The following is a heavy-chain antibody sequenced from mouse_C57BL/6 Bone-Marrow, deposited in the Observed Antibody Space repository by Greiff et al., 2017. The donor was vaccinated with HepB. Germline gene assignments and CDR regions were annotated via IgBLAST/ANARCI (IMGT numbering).Heavy chain of an antibody. Sequence: QVQLQQPGAELVKPGASVKMSCKASGYTFTSYWITWVKQRPGQGLEWIGYIYPGSGSTNYNEKFKSKATLTVDTSSSTAYMQLSSLTSEDSAVYYCARGGLRRDLAYWGQGTLVTVSA. CDR3: ARGGLRRDLAY. J-gene: IGHJ3*01. CDR1: GYTFTSYW. V-gene: IGHV1-55*01. D-gene: IGHD2-2*01. CDR2: IYPGSGST.